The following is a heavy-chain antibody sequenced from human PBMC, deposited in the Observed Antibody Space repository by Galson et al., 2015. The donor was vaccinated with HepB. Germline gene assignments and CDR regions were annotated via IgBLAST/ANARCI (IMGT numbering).Heavy chain of an antibody. CDR3: ARGGTTEKLDY. CDR2: MSSDGAIR. CDR1: GFTLSHFV. D-gene: IGHD2/OR15-2a*01. Sequence: SLRLSCAASGFTLSHFVMHWVRQAPGKGLEWVSLMSSDGAIRYYADSVKGRFTISRDNSKNILYLQIHSLRPADTAVFFCARGGTTEKLDYWGQGTLVTVSS. J-gene: IGHJ4*02. V-gene: IGHV3-30-3*01.